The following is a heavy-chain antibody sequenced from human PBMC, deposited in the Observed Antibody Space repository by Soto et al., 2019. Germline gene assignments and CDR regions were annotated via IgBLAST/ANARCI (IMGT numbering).Heavy chain of an antibody. CDR3: ARDATLRGYSGYEDYYFDY. V-gene: IGHV1-46*01. J-gene: IGHJ4*02. CDR2: INPSGGST. CDR1: GYTFTSYY. Sequence: ASVKVSCKASGYTFTSYYMHWVRQAPGQGLEWMGIINPSGGSTSYAQKFQGRVTMTRDTSTSTVYMELSSLRSEDTAVYYCARDATLRGYSGYEDYYFDYWGQGTLVTVSS. D-gene: IGHD5-12*01.